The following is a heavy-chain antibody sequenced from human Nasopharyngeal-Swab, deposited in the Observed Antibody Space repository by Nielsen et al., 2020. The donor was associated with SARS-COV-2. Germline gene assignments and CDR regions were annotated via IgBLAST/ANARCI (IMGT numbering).Heavy chain of an antibody. CDR3: ARSKISPSSYYDSSGYYGSYGMDV. CDR1: GFIFTSYN. Sequence: GESLKISCAASGFIFTSYNMNWVRQAPAKGLEWVSSISFSSSYIYYADSVKGRFTLSRDNAKKSLYLQMNSLRAEDSAVYYCARSKISPSSYYDSSGYYGSYGMDVGGQGTTVTVSS. V-gene: IGHV3-21*01. J-gene: IGHJ6*02. CDR2: ISFSSSYI. D-gene: IGHD3-22*01.